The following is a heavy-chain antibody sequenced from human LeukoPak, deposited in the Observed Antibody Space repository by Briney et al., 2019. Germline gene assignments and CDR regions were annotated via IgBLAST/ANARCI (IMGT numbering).Heavy chain of an antibody. D-gene: IGHD6-19*01. CDR1: GFSFSSYW. Sequence: GGSLRLSCEGSGFSFSSYWMSWVRQAPGKGLEWVANIKQDGSEKYYVDSVKGRFTISRDNAKNSLYLQMNSLRAEDTAVYYCARDSSGWYGYSAFDIWGQGTMVTVSS. J-gene: IGHJ3*02. CDR3: ARDSSGWYGYSAFDI. CDR2: IKQDGSEK. V-gene: IGHV3-7*01.